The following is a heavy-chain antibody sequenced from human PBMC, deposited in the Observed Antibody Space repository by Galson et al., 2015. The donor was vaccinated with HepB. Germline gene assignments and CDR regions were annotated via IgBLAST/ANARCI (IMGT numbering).Heavy chain of an antibody. V-gene: IGHV3-23*01. D-gene: IGHD1-26*01. CDR3: ARGEVGPRDGDY. J-gene: IGHJ4*02. Sequence: SLRLSCAASGFTFSSYAMSWVRQAPGKGLEWVSAIGASDDTYYANSVLGRFTISRDTSKNTVYLQMNSLKASDTAMYYCARGEVGPRDGDYWGQGTLVTVSS. CDR1: GFTFSSYA. CDR2: IGASDDT.